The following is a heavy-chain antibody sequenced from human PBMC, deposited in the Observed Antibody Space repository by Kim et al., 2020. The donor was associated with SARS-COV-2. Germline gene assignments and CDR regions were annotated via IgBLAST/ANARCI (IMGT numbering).Heavy chain of an antibody. V-gene: IGHV2-70*11. CDR1: GFSLSSSGMC. Sequence: SGPTLVNPTQTLTLTCNFSGFSLSSSGMCVSWIRQPPGKALEWLARIDWDDDEYYSTSLKTRLTISKDASKNQVVLTMTNMDPVDTATYYCARIRCYCSSISCQAAYFDYWGLGTLVTVSS. J-gene: IGHJ4*02. CDR3: ARIRCYCSSISCQAAYFDY. D-gene: IGHD2-2*01. CDR2: IDWDDDE.